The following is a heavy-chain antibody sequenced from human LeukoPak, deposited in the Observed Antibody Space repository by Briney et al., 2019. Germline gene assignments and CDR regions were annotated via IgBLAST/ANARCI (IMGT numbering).Heavy chain of an antibody. J-gene: IGHJ3*02. Sequence: SETLSLTCTVSGGSISSYYWSWLRQPAGKGLEWIGRIYTSGSTNYNPSLKSRVTMSVDTSKNQFSLKLSSVTAADTAVYYCARDPYYYDSILDAFDIWGQGTMVTVSS. D-gene: IGHD3-22*01. V-gene: IGHV4-4*07. CDR1: GGSISSYY. CDR2: IYTSGST. CDR3: ARDPYYYDSILDAFDI.